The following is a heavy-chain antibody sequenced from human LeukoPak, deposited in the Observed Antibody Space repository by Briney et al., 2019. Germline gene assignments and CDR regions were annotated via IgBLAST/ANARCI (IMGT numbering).Heavy chain of an antibody. CDR2: MNPNSGNT. Sequence: ASVKVSCKASGYTFTSYDINWVRQATGQGLEWMGWMNPNSGNTGYAQKFQGRVTMTRNTSISAAYMELSSLRSEDTAVYYCATLAAAYDAFDIWGQGTMVTVSS. J-gene: IGHJ3*02. CDR1: GYTFTSYD. CDR3: ATLAAAYDAFDI. D-gene: IGHD6-13*01. V-gene: IGHV1-8*01.